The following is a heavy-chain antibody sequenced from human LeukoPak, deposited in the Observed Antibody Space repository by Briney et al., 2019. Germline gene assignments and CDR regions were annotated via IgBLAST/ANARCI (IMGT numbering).Heavy chain of an antibody. V-gene: IGHV3-23*01. CDR2: ISGSGGST. D-gene: IGHD3-10*01. CDR1: GFTFSSYA. J-gene: IGHJ4*02. Sequence: PGGSLRLSCAASGFTFSSYAMSWVRQAPGKGLEWVSAISGSGGSTYYADSVKGRFTISRDNSKNTLYQQMNSLRAEDTAVYYCARPFPMVRGVPPDYWGQGTLVTVSS. CDR3: ARPFPMVRGVPPDY.